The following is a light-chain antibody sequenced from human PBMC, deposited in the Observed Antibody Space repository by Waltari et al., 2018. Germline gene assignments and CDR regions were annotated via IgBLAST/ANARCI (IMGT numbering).Light chain of an antibody. Sequence: IQMTQSPSSMSASVGDRVSITCQASQDINNYLSWYQQKPGKAPKLLIYDASNLETGVPSRFSGSGSGTDFTFTINSLHPEDIATYYCQQYKSLPRTFGQGTKVQVK. CDR2: DAS. V-gene: IGKV1-33*01. CDR1: QDINNY. J-gene: IGKJ1*01. CDR3: QQYKSLPRT.